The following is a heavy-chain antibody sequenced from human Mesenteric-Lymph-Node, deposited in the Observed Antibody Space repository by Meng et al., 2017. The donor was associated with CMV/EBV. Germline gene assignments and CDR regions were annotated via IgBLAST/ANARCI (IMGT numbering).Heavy chain of an antibody. CDR2: INPNSGGP. Sequence: ASVKVSCKASGYTFTSYDINWVRQAPGQGLEWMGWINPNSGGPNYAQKFQGRVTMTRATSLSTAYMELTRLSSDDTAVYYCATSFYYDSSGYFYLDYWGPGTLVTVSS. V-gene: IGHV1-2*02. CDR3: ATSFYYDSSGYFYLDY. CDR1: GYTFTSYD. J-gene: IGHJ4*02. D-gene: IGHD3-22*01.